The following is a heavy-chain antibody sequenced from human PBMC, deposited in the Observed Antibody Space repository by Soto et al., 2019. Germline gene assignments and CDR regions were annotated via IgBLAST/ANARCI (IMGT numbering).Heavy chain of an antibody. CDR3: AKLLSSDCSSTSCYGGYFQH. D-gene: IGHD2-2*01. Sequence: EVQLLESGGGLVQPGGSLRLSCAASGFTFSSYAMSWVRQAPGKGLEWVSAISGSGGSTYYADSVKGRFTISRDNSKNTLYLQMNSLRAEDTAVYYCAKLLSSDCSSTSCYGGYFQHWGQGTLVTVSS. CDR1: GFTFSSYA. J-gene: IGHJ1*01. V-gene: IGHV3-23*01. CDR2: ISGSGGST.